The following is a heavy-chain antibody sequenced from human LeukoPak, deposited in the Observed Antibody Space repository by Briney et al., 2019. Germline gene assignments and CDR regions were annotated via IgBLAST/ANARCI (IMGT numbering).Heavy chain of an antibody. CDR2: ISWNSGSI. V-gene: IGHV3-9*01. Sequence: PGGSLRLSCAASGFIFDDYAIHWVRQAPGKGLEWVSGISWNSGSIGYADSVKGRFTISRDNAKNSLYLQMNSLRAEDTALYYCARGSTYYDSSGQVPFDYWGQGTLVTVSS. D-gene: IGHD3-22*01. CDR1: GFIFDDYA. CDR3: ARGSTYYDSSGQVPFDY. J-gene: IGHJ4*02.